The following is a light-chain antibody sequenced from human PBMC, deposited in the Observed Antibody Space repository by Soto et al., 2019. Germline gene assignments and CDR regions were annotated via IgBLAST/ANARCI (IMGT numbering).Light chain of an antibody. V-gene: IGLV2-14*01. CDR2: EVT. Sequence: QSVLTQPASVSGSPGQSITISCTGTSSDVGGYEYVSWYQQHPDKAPKLMIYEVTNRPSGVSNRFSGSKSGNTASLIISGLQADDEADYYCSSYTSSATWVFGGGTKVTVL. CDR3: SSYTSSATWV. J-gene: IGLJ3*02. CDR1: SSDVGGYEY.